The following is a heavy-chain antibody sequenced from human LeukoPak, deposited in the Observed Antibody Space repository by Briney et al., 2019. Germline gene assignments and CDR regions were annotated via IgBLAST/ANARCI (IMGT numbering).Heavy chain of an antibody. D-gene: IGHD3-9*01. CDR3: ARHHLATDYDILTGPLDY. V-gene: IGHV5-51*01. CDR2: IYPGDSDT. Sequence: GESLKISCKGSGYGFTSYWIGWVRQMPGKGLEWMGIIYPGDSDTRYSPSFQGQVTISADKSISTAYLQWSSLKASDTAMYYCARHHLATDYDILTGPLDYWGQGTLVTVSS. J-gene: IGHJ4*02. CDR1: GYGFTSYW.